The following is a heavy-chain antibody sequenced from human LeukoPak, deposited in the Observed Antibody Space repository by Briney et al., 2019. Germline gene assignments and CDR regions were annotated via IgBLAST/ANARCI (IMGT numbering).Heavy chain of an antibody. Sequence: PGGSLRLSCAASGFTFSSYAMHWVRQAPGKGLEYVSAISSNGGSTYYANSVKGRFTISRDNSKNTLYLQMGSLRAEDMAVYYCASNIVVVTALDYWGQGTLVTVSS. D-gene: IGHD2-21*02. J-gene: IGHJ4*02. CDR3: ASNIVVVTALDY. CDR1: GFTFSSYA. V-gene: IGHV3-64*01. CDR2: ISSNGGST.